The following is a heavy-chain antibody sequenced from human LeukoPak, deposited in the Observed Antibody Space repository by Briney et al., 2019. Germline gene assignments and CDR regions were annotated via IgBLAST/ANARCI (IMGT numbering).Heavy chain of an antibody. Sequence: PSGTLSLTCAVSGGSISSSNWWSWVRQPPGKGLEWIGEIYHSGSTNYNPSLKSRVTISVDKSKNQFSLKLSSVTAADTAIYYCATPWATAAAAGGYWGQGILVTVSS. CDR3: ATPWATAAAAGGY. D-gene: IGHD1-1*01. CDR2: IYHSGST. CDR1: GGSISSSNW. J-gene: IGHJ4*02. V-gene: IGHV4-4*02.